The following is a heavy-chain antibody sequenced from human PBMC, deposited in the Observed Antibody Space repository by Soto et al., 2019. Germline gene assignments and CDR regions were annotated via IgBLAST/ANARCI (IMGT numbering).Heavy chain of an antibody. D-gene: IGHD6-13*01. CDR2: IKSNTAGGAA. CDR1: GFTLSTRW. CDR3: TTPIPGTRDFDY. V-gene: IGHV3-15*07. J-gene: IGHJ4*02. Sequence: GGSLRLSCAASGFTLSTRWMNWVRQAPGKGLEWVGRIKSNTAGGAADYAAPVQGRFTISRDDSKNTLYLEMNSLKAEDTAVYYCTTPIPGTRDFDYWGQGTLVTVSS.